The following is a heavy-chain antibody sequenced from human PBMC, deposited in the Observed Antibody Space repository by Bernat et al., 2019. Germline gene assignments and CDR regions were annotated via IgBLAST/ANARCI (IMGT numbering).Heavy chain of an antibody. CDR2: ISFDVSNK. Sequence: LSCAASGFTFNSYGMHWVRQAPCKGLEWVSFISFDVSNKYYAESVKGLFTISRDNSKTTLYLQMNSLRAEDTAIYHCAKDVEAVAGSSSGGFAIWG. V-gene: IGHV3-30*18. CDR3: AKDVEAVAGSSSGGFAI. CDR1: GFTFNSYG. D-gene: IGHD6-19*01. J-gene: IGHJ3*02.